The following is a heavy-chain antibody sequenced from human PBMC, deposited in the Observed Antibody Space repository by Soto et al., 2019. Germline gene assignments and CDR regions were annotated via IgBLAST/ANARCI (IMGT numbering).Heavy chain of an antibody. CDR1: SDSITSSNW. J-gene: IGHJ4*02. D-gene: IGHD5-12*01. CDR3: ARNRYGGYDFDY. Sequence: HVQLQESGPGLVKPSGTLSLTCAVSSDSITSSNWWSWVRQSPGKGLEWIGEVSHSGSTNYIPSLKSRVTISVDKSRNQFSLRLNSVTAADTAVYYCARNRYGGYDFDYWGQGTLVTVSS. CDR2: VSHSGST. V-gene: IGHV4-4*02.